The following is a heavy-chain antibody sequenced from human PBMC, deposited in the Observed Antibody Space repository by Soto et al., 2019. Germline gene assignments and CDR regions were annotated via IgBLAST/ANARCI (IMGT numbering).Heavy chain of an antibody. CDR3: ARSLWFPYYYYSYCMDV. V-gene: IGHV4-59*01. D-gene: IGHD3-10*01. CDR1: GGSISSYY. J-gene: IGHJ6*02. Sequence: SETLSLTCTVSGGSISSYYWSWIRQPPGKGLEWIGYIYYSGSTNYNPSLKSRVTISVDTSKNQFSLKLSSVTAADTAVYYCARSLWFPYYYYSYCMDVCGQGTTVTVSS. CDR2: IYYSGST.